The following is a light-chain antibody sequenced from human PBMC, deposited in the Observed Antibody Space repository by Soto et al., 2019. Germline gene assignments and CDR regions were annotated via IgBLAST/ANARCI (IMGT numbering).Light chain of an antibody. CDR2: DVT. V-gene: IGLV2-14*01. CDR1: SSDVGGYNH. J-gene: IGLJ2*01. Sequence: QSVLTQPASVSASPGQSITISCTGTSSDVGGYNHVSWYQQHPGKVPKVLIFDVTKRPSGVSNRFSGSKSGNTASLTISGLLAEDEADYFCGSYTTSNTVVFGGGTKLTVL. CDR3: GSYTTSNTVV.